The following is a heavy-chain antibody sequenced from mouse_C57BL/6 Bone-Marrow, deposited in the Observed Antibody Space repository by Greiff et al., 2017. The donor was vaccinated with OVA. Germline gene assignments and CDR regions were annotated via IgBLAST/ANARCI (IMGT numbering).Heavy chain of an antibody. CDR2: ISYDGSN. J-gene: IGHJ2*01. Sequence: ESGPGLVKPSQSLSLTCSVTGYSITSGYYWNWIRQFPGNKLEWMGYISYDGSNNYNPSLKNRISITRDTSKNQFFLKLNSVTTEDTATYYCARDYGRYYYFDYWGQGTTLTVSS. D-gene: IGHD1-1*01. CDR1: GYSITSGYY. CDR3: ARDYGRYYYFDY. V-gene: IGHV3-6*01.